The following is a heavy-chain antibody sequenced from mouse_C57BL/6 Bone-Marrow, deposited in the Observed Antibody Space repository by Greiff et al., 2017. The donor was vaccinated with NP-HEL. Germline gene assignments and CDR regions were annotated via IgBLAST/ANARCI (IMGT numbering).Heavy chain of an antibody. Sequence: VQLQQSGAELVKPGASVKLSCKASGYTFTSYWMQWVKQRPGQGLEWIGEIDPSDSYTNYNQKFKGKATLTVDTSSSTAYMQLSSLTSEDSAVYYCASPRHYYAMDYWGQGTSVTVSS. CDR1: GYTFTSYW. V-gene: IGHV1-50*01. CDR2: IDPSDSYT. CDR3: ASPRHYYAMDY. J-gene: IGHJ4*01.